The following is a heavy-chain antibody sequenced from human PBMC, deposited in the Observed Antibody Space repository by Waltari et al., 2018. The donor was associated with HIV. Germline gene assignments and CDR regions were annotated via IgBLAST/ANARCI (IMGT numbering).Heavy chain of an antibody. D-gene: IGHD3-22*01. CDR2: LYTSGNT. J-gene: IGHJ6*02. CDR3: TRTSTGSDYYYEVDV. Sequence: QVQLQESGPGLVKPSQTLSLTCTVSGGSINSGSYYWNWIRQPAGKGLEWIGRLYTSGNTNNNPSLKSRVTITVDTSKNQFSLRLSSVTASDTGIYYCTRTSTGSDYYYEVDVWGQGTTVTVS. V-gene: IGHV4-61*02. CDR1: GGSINSGSYY.